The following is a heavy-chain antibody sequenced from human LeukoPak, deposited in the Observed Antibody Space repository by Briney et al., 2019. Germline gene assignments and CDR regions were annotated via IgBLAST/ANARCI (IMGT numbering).Heavy chain of an antibody. CDR3: ATSPPPKASWAFDI. V-gene: IGHV4-34*01. J-gene: IGHJ3*02. CDR1: GGSFSGYY. Sequence: SETLSLTCAVYGGSFSGYYWSWIRQPPGKGLEWIGEINHSGSTNYNPSLKSRVTISVDTSKNQFSLKLSSVTAADTAVYYCATSPPPKASWAFDIWGQGTMVTVSS. CDR2: INHSGST.